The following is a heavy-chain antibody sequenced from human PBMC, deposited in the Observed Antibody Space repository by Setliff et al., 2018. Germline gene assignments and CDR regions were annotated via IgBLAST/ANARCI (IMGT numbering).Heavy chain of an antibody. J-gene: IGHJ4*02. D-gene: IGHD2-8*01. Sequence: GGSLRLSCVASGFTSGDYSFTWVRQAPGKGLEFVSGVVQGGNGYYGDSVTGRFTISRDNSKNTVYLQMNSLRVEDTAIYYCAKDRVPDGKWDFDYWGQGILVTVSS. CDR2: VVQGGNG. CDR3: AKDRVPDGKWDFDY. V-gene: IGHV3-23*01. CDR1: GFTSGDYS.